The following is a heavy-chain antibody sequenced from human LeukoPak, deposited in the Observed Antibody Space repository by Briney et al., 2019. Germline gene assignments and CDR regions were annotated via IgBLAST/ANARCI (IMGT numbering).Heavy chain of an antibody. D-gene: IGHD5-18*01. CDR1: GDSISSSNG. J-gene: IGHJ6*03. CDR2: IYHSGST. Sequence: PSETLSLTCAVSGDSISSSNGWSWVRQPPGKGLEWIGEIYHSGSTNYNPSLTSRLSILVDKPKNQFSLRLTSVTAADTAMYYCARVYGYNYYHMDVWGKRTTVTVSS. CDR3: ARVYGYNYYHMDV. V-gene: IGHV4-4*02.